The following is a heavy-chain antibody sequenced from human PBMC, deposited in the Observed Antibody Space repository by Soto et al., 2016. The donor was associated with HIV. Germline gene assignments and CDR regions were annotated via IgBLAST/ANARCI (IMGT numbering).Heavy chain of an antibody. V-gene: IGHV3-43*02. J-gene: IGHJ4*02. D-gene: IGHD6-19*01. CDR2: ISGDGGSA. Sequence: EVQLVESGGGVVQPGGSLRLPCAASGFTFDDYAMHWVRQAPGKGLEWVSLISGDGGSAYYADSVKGRFTISRDNSKNSLYLQMSSLRTEDTAFYYCAIIRSSGFDYWGQGTLVTVSS. CDR1: GFTFDDYA. CDR3: AIIRSSGFDY.